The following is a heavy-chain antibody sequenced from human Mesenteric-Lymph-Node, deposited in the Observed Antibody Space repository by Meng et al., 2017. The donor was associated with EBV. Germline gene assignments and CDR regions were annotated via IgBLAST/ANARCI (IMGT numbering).Heavy chain of an antibody. CDR2: IYYSGST. CDR1: GGSISSGGYY. J-gene: IGHJ4*02. Sequence: QERLEESGPGRVKPSHTLSLSCAVPGGSISSGGYYWSWIRQPPGKGLEWIGYIYYSGSTYYNPSLKSRVTISVATSKNQFSLKLSSVTAADTAVYYCARGSRDGYNLDYWGQGTLVTVSS. V-gene: IGHV4-30-4*01. CDR3: ARGSRDGYNLDY. D-gene: IGHD5-24*01.